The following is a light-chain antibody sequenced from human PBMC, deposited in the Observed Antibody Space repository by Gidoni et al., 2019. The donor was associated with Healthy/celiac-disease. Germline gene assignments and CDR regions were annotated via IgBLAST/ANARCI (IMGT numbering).Light chain of an antibody. CDR1: QDISNY. CDR2: DAS. Sequence: DIQMTQSPSSLSASVGDRVTITCQASQDISNYLNWYQQKPEKAPKLLIYDASNLETGVPSRFSGSGSGTDFTFTISSPQPEDIATYYCQQYDNLLLTFGGGTKVEIK. V-gene: IGKV1-33*01. J-gene: IGKJ4*01. CDR3: QQYDNLLLT.